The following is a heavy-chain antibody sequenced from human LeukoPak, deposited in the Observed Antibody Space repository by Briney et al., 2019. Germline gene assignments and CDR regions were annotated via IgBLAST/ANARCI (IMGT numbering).Heavy chain of an antibody. V-gene: IGHV3-23*01. CDR3: AKSSTVVTTYFDY. D-gene: IGHD4-23*01. J-gene: IGHJ4*02. CDR1: GFTFGSYA. CDR2: SGSGGST. Sequence: PGGPLRLSCAASGFTFGSYAMSWVRQAPGKGLEWVSASGSGGSTYYADSVKGRFTISRDNSKNTLYLQMNSLRAEDTAVYYCAKSSTVVTTYFDYWGQGTLVTVSS.